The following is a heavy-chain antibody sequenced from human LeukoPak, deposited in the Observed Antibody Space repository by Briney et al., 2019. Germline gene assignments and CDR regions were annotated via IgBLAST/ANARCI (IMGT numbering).Heavy chain of an antibody. CDR2: INANTGNP. Sequence: ASVKVSCKASGYTFTSYSMNWVRQAPVQGLEYMGWINANTGNPTYAQGFTGRFVFSLDTSVSTAYLQISSLKAEDTAVYYCARDFPARDWFFDLWGRGTLVTVSS. V-gene: IGHV7-4-1*02. CDR3: ARDFPARDWFFDL. CDR1: GYTFTSYS. J-gene: IGHJ2*01.